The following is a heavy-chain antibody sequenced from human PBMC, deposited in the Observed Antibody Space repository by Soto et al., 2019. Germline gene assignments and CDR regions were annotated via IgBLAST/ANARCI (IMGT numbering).Heavy chain of an antibody. D-gene: IGHD3-16*02. CDR1: GYTFTSYG. CDR3: ARAPDYDYVWGSYRYYYGMDV. J-gene: IGHJ6*02. CDR2: ISAYNGNT. V-gene: IGHV1-18*01. Sequence: AAVKVSCKASGYTFTSYGISWVRQAPGQGLEWMGWISAYNGNTNYAQKLQGRVTMTTDTSTSTAYMELRSLRSDDTAVYYCARAPDYDYVWGSYRYYYGMDVWGQGTTVTVS.